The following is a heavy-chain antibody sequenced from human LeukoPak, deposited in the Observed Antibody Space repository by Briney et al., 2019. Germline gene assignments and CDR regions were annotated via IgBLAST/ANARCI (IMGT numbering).Heavy chain of an antibody. Sequence: ASVKVSCKASGYTFTGYYMHWVRQAPGQGLEWMGWINPNSGGTNYAQKFQGRVTMTRDMSISTAYMELRSLRSDDTAVYYCAREAYDFWTSSMDVWGQGTTVTVSS. CDR3: AREAYDFWTSSMDV. V-gene: IGHV1-2*02. D-gene: IGHD3-3*01. CDR2: INPNSGGT. J-gene: IGHJ6*02. CDR1: GYTFTGYY.